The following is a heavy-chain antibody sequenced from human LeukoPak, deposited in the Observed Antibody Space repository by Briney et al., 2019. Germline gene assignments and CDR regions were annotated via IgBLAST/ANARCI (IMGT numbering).Heavy chain of an antibody. CDR1: GGSVSSGSYY. J-gene: IGHJ4*02. CDR2: IYYRGST. D-gene: IGHD4-17*01. V-gene: IGHV4-61*01. CDR3: ARGGDYGDLRYFDY. Sequence: SETLSLTCTVSGGSVSSGSYYWSWIRQPPGKGLEWIGYIYYRGSTNYNPSLKSRVTFSVDTSKNQFSLKLNSVTAADTAVYYCARGGDYGDLRYFDYWGQGTLVTVSS.